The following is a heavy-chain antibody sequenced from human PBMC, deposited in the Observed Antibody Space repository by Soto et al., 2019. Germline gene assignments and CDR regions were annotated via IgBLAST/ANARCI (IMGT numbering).Heavy chain of an antibody. CDR3: TRSLGGSSYFVSDH. J-gene: IGHJ4*02. V-gene: IGHV3-30*03. D-gene: IGHD2-15*01. Sequence: QVQLVESGGGVVQPGRSLRLSCAASGFTFSGYGMRWVRQAPGKGLEWVAVIAHDGTDQYYADSVKGRFTISRDNSKNTLYLQMSGLRAEDTAMYYCTRSLGGSSYFVSDHWGQGTLVTVSS. CDR2: IAHDGTDQ. CDR1: GFTFSGYG.